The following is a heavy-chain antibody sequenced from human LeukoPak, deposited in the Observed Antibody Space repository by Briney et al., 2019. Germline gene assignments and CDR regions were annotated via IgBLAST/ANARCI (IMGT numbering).Heavy chain of an antibody. J-gene: IGHJ6*02. D-gene: IGHD6-25*01. V-gene: IGHV3-49*03. CDR2: IRSKAQGGTT. Sequence: GGSLRLSCKASGFTLGDYAMSWFRQAPGKGLEWVGSIRSKAQGGTTEYAASVKGRFTISRDDSKSIAYLQMNSLKTEDTAVYYCSPPLSSDYYYYGMDVWGQGTTVTVSS. CDR3: SPPLSSDYYYYGMDV. CDR1: GFTLGDYA.